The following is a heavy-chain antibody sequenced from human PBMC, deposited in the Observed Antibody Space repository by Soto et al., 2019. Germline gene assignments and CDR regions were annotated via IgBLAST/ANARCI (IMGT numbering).Heavy chain of an antibody. J-gene: IGHJ6*02. V-gene: IGHV4-59*01. D-gene: IGHD6-13*01. CDR1: GGSIGSYY. CDR2: IYYSGST. CDR3: ARAYSSSWYRGGREYYGMDV. Sequence: PSETLSLTCTVSGGSIGSYYWSWIRQPPGKGLEWIGYIYYSGSTNYNPSLKSRVTISVDTSKNQFSLKLSSVTAADTAVYYCARAYSSSWYRGGREYYGMDVWGQGTTVTVSS.